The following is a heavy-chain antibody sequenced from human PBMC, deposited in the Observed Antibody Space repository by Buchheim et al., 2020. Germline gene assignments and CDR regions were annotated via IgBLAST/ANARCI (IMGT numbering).Heavy chain of an antibody. CDR1: GFTFRNYA. CDR2: ISGSGGST. J-gene: IGHJ4*02. V-gene: IGHV3-23*01. CDR3: ANNGDGYNYYFDY. Sequence: EVQLLESGGGLVQPGGSLRLSCAASGFTFRNYAMSWVRQAPGKGLEWVSTISGSGGSTYYADSVKGRFTIPREHSKNTLFLQMNSLRAEDTAVYYCANNGDGYNYYFDYWGQGTL. D-gene: IGHD5-24*01.